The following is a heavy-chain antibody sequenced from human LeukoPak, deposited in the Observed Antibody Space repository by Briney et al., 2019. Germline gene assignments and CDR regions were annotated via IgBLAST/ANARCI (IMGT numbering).Heavy chain of an antibody. CDR1: GYTFTGYY. Sequence: ASVKVSCKASGYTFTGYYMHWVRQAPEQGLEWMGWINPNSGGTNYAQKFQGRVTMTRDTSISTAYMELSRLRSDDTAVYYCARVVGGSYYFDYWGQGTLVTVSS. J-gene: IGHJ4*02. CDR3: ARVVGGSYYFDY. V-gene: IGHV1-2*02. D-gene: IGHD1-26*01. CDR2: INPNSGGT.